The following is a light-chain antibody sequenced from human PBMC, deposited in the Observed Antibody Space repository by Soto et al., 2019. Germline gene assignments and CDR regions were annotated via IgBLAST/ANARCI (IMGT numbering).Light chain of an antibody. Sequence: EIVMTQSPVALSVSPGERATLSCRASQAISSDLAWYQQKPGQAPRLLISDVCTRATGIPARFNGSGSGTEFTLAISSLQFEDFAVYYCHQYNTWPLTFGGGTKVEIK. J-gene: IGKJ4*01. CDR3: HQYNTWPLT. CDR1: QAISSD. V-gene: IGKV3-15*01. CDR2: DVC.